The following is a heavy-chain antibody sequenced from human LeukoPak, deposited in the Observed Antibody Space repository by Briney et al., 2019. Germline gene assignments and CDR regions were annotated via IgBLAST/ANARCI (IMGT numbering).Heavy chain of an antibody. CDR3: ARVTTAIPDAFDI. CDR1: GCTFSSDA. V-gene: IGHV3-30*04. J-gene: IGHJ3*02. D-gene: IGHD2-21*02. Sequence: GGSLTVSCAASGCTFSSDAMHWVRQAPGKGLEWVAAISYDGSNKNYADSVKGRFTNSRDNSKNTLYLQMDNLRAEDTAVYYCARVTTAIPDAFDIWGQGTLVTVSS. CDR2: ISYDGSNK.